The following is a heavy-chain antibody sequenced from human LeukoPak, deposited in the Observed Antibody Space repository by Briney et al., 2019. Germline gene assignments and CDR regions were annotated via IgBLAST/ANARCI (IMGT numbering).Heavy chain of an antibody. CDR3: AKQYSSASPFDP. Sequence: SGTLSLTCTVSGGSISSYYWSGIRQPPGKGLEWIGYIYDSGSTNYNPSLKSRVTMSVDTSKNQFSLRLSSVTASDTAVYYCAKQYSSASPFDPWGQGTLVTVSS. CDR1: GGSISSYY. CDR2: IYDSGST. D-gene: IGHD6-19*01. V-gene: IGHV4-59*08. J-gene: IGHJ5*02.